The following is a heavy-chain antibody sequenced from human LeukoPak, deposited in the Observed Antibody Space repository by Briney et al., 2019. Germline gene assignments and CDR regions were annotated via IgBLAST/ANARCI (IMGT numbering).Heavy chain of an antibody. J-gene: IGHJ4*02. CDR2: INPSGGST. Sequence: ASVKVSCKASGYTFTSYDINWVRQAPGQGLEWMGIINPSGGSTSYAQKFQGRVTMTRDTSTSTVYMELSSLRSEDTAVYYCAQESYIAVAGLDYWGQGTLVTVSS. CDR3: AQESYIAVAGLDY. V-gene: IGHV1-46*03. CDR1: GYTFTSYD. D-gene: IGHD6-19*01.